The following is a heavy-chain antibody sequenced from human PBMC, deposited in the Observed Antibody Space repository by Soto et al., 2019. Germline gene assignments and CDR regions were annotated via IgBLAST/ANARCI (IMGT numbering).Heavy chain of an antibody. J-gene: IGHJ4*02. CDR3: AGEGALATFGVV. CDR2: VYYGGST. CDR1: GDSIRSYY. D-gene: IGHD3-3*01. Sequence: QVQLQESGPGLVKSSETLSLTCTVSGDSIRSYYWTWIRQPPGRGLEWIGHVYYGGSTNSNPSLKSRVTISLDTSKNQFSLRLTSMTAADTAVYYCAGEGALATFGVVWGQGTRVTVSS. V-gene: IGHV4-59*01.